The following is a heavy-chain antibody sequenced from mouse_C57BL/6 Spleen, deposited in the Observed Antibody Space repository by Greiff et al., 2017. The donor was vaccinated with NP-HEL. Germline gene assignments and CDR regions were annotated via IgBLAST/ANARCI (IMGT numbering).Heavy chain of an antibody. Sequence: PGSALVVPGPSVKLSCRASVYPLTRFCMHWVTQRPGQGLAWIVELDPSDRYPNCTQKFTGKSTLTVYKSSSTAYMQLSSLTSEDSAVYDCARYGIAMDYWGQGTSVTVSS. CDR1: VYPLTRFC. J-gene: IGHJ4*01. D-gene: IGHD2-1*01. V-gene: IGHV1-69*01. CDR2: LDPSDRYP. CDR3: ARYGIAMDY.